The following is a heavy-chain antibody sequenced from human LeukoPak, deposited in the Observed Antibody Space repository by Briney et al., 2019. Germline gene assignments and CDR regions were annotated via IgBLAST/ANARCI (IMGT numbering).Heavy chain of an antibody. Sequence: PGGSLRLSCAASGFTFSSYAMSWVRQAPGKGLEWVSAFSRSGGSTYYADSVKGRFTISRDNSKNTLYLQMNSLRAEDTAIYYCAIDAPGWGGHGLDVWGQGTTVTVS. J-gene: IGHJ6*02. D-gene: IGHD6-19*01. CDR3: AIDAPGWGGHGLDV. V-gene: IGHV3-23*01. CDR1: GFTFSSYA. CDR2: FSRSGGST.